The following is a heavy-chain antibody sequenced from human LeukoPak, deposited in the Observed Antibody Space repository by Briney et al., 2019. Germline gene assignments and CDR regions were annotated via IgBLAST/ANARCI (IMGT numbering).Heavy chain of an antibody. Sequence: SETLSLTCTVTGGSISSYYWSLIRQPRGKGLEWIGYIYYSGSTNYNPSLKSRVTISVDTSRNQFSLKLSSVTAADTAVYYCARHGSTVTTKFDYWGQGTLVTVSS. D-gene: IGHD4-17*01. J-gene: IGHJ4*02. CDR1: GGSISSYY. CDR2: IYYSGST. V-gene: IGHV4-59*08. CDR3: ARHGSTVTTKFDY.